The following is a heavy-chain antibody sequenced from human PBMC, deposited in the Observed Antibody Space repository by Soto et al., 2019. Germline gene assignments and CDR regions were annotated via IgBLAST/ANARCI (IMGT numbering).Heavy chain of an antibody. Sequence: KTSETLSLTCTVSGVSLTNYYWSWIRQPAGKGLEWIGRIFTSESTNYNPSLRSRVTMSVDTSKNQFSLKLTSVPAADTAMYYCAVDYGGNSFDYWGQGTLVTVSS. CDR1: GVSLTNYY. CDR2: IFTSEST. CDR3: AVDYGGNSFDY. J-gene: IGHJ4*02. D-gene: IGHD4-17*01. V-gene: IGHV4-4*07.